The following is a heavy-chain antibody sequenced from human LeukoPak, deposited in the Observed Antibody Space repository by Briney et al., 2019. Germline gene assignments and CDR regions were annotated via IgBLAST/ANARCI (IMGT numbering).Heavy chain of an antibody. CDR3: VRHQDYYGSGAHTYYMDV. CDR2: IYPGDSDT. CDR1: GYSFTSYW. V-gene: IGHV5-51*01. J-gene: IGHJ6*03. D-gene: IGHD3-10*01. Sequence: GESLKISCKGSGYSFTSYWIGWVRQMPGKGLEWMGIIYPGDSDTRYSPSFQGQVTISADKSISTAYLQWSSLKASDTAMYYCVRHQDYYGSGAHTYYMDVWGKGTTVTVSS.